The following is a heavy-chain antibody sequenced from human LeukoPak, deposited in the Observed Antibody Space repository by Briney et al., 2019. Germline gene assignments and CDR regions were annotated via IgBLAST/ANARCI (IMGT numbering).Heavy chain of an antibody. CDR1: GFPFSSYA. V-gene: IGHV3-48*02. CDR3: ARRLENSGYDYAFDY. D-gene: IGHD5-12*01. J-gene: IGHJ4*02. Sequence: PGGSLRLSCSASGFPFSSYAMHWVRQAPGKGLEWVSYISSSSSTIHYADSVKGRFTISRDNAKNSLYLQMNSLRDEDTALYYCARRLENSGYDYAFDYWGQGTLVTVSS. CDR2: ISSSSSTI.